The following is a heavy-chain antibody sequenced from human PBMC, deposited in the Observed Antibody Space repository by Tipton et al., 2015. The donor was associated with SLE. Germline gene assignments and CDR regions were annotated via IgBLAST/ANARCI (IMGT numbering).Heavy chain of an antibody. D-gene: IGHD3-16*01. J-gene: IGHJ3*02. V-gene: IGHV3-7*01. CDR2: IKQDGSEK. CDR1: GFTFSCYL. CDR3: ARVYLWEWGAFDI. Sequence: SLRLSCAASGFTFSCYLMSWVRQAPGKGLEWVANIKQDGSEKYYVDSVKGRFTISRDNAKNSLYLQMNSLRAEDTAVYYCARVYLWEWGAFDIWGQGTMVTVSS.